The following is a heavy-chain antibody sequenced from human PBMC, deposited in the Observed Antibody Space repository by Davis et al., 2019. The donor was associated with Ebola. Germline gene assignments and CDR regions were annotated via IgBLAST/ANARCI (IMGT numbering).Heavy chain of an antibody. CDR2: TYYNSKWYN. D-gene: IGHD7-27*01. Sequence: HSQSPSLTRAISGDSVSSNSGACNWIRQSPSRGLEWLGRTYYNSKWYNDYAVSVNSRIIFSPDTSKNQFSLQLNSVTPEDTAVYYCARFNWGHRNFDYWGQGTLVTVSS. V-gene: IGHV6-1*01. CDR1: GDSVSSNSGA. J-gene: IGHJ4*02. CDR3: ARFNWGHRNFDY.